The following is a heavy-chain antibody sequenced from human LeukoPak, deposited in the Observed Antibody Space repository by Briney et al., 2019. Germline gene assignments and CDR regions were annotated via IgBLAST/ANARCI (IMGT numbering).Heavy chain of an antibody. CDR3: ARKRGVGHDAFDI. CDR2: ISYDGSNK. Sequence: GGSLRLSCAASGFTFSSYGMHWVRQAPGKGLEWVAVISYDGSNKYYADSVKGRFTISRDNSKNTLYLQMNSLRAEDTAVYYCARKRGVGHDAFDIWGQGTMVTVSS. CDR1: GFTFSSYG. V-gene: IGHV3-30*03. J-gene: IGHJ3*02.